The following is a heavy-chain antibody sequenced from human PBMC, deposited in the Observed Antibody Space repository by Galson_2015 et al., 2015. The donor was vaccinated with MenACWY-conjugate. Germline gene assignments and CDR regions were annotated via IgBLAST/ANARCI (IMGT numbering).Heavy chain of an antibody. D-gene: IGHD4-23*01. V-gene: IGHV5-51*01. CDR2: IYPGDSDT. Sequence: QSGAEVTKPGQSLKISCKASGYSFTNYYIAWVRQMPGKGLEWVGIIYPGDSDTRYSPSFQGQVTISADKSISTAYLQWTSLKASDTAMYYCARRSGGQIDHWGQGSQVTVSS. CDR1: GYSFTNYY. J-gene: IGHJ4*02. CDR3: ARRSGGQIDH.